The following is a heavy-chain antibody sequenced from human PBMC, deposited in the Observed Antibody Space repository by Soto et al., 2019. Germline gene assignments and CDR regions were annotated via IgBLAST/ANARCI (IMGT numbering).Heavy chain of an antibody. J-gene: IGHJ6*03. CDR3: AMRSTEGAYYYMDA. CDR1: GFTFTSYY. V-gene: IGHV1-46*03. D-gene: IGHD2-2*01. CDR2: INPAGGTT. Sequence: QVQLVQSGTEVKKPGASVKVSCKASGFTFTSYYMHWVRQAPGQGLEWMGLINPAGGTTTYAQSFQGRVTMTRDTSTSTVYMELSSLRSEDTAVYYCAMRSTEGAYYYMDAWGKGTTVTVSS.